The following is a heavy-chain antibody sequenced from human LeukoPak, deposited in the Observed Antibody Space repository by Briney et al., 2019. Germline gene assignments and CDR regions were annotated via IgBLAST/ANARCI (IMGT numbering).Heavy chain of an antibody. Sequence: GGSLRLSCAASGFTFSSYGMHRVRQAPGKGLEWVAFIRYDGSNKYYADSVKGRFTISRDNSKNTLYLQMNSLRAEDTAVYYCAKDRPIFGVDSDLDYWGQGTLVTVSS. J-gene: IGHJ4*02. V-gene: IGHV3-30*02. CDR3: AKDRPIFGVDSDLDY. CDR2: IRYDGSNK. CDR1: GFTFSSYG. D-gene: IGHD3-3*01.